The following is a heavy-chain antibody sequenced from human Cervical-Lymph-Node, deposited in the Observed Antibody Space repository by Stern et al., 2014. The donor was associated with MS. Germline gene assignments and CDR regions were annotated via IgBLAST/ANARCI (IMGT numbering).Heavy chain of an antibody. D-gene: IGHD1-26*01. CDR2: LYWDDEK. J-gene: IGHJ5*02. CDR3: AHRSTSVAGAWAS. CDR1: GFSLTTSGVG. V-gene: IGHV2-5*02. Sequence: QVTLKESGPTLVTPTQTLTLTCDFSGFSLTTSGVGVGWIRQPPGKALEWLALLYWDDEKRYIPSLKNRLSIITYSAKNQVVLTMTNMDPVDTGTYYCAHRSTSVAGAWASWGQGILVVVSS.